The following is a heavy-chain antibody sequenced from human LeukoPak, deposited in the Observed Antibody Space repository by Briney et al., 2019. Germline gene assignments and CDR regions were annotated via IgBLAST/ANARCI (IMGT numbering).Heavy chain of an antibody. J-gene: IGHJ5*02. CDR1: GFVFSSYT. V-gene: IGHV3-23*01. Sequence: GGSLRLSCEASGFVFSSYTMTWVRQAPGQGLEWVSAIGGRGGSKYYADSVKGRVTISRDNYKTTVSLQMHSRRRHGTAMEYCAKEGGAWGQGTLVVVSS. D-gene: IGHD3-16*01. CDR3: AKEGGA. CDR2: IGGRGGSK.